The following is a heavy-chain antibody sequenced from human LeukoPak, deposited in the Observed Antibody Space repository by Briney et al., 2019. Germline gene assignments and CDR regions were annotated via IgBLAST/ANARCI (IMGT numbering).Heavy chain of an antibody. Sequence: GESLKISCKGSGYSFTGYWIGRVRQMPGIGLEWMGIIYPGDSDTRYSPSFQGQVTISADKSISTAYLQWSSLKASDTAMYYCARTISHYYYGMDVWGKGTTVTVSS. D-gene: IGHD3-3*02. CDR3: ARTISHYYYGMDV. CDR1: GYSFTGYW. CDR2: IYPGDSDT. J-gene: IGHJ6*04. V-gene: IGHV5-51*01.